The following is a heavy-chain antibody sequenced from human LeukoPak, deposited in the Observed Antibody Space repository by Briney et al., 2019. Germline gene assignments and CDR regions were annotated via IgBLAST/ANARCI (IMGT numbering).Heavy chain of an antibody. CDR1: GGSISSGSYY. V-gene: IGHV4-61*02. D-gene: IGHD1-1*01. Sequence: PSETLSLTCTVSGGSISSGSYYWSWIRQPAGKGLEWIGRIYTSGSTNYNPSLKSRVTISVDTSKNQFSLKLSSVIAADTAMYYCARGESGTSTLYYYYYYMDVWGKGTTVTVSS. CDR3: ARGESGTSTLYYYYYYMDV. J-gene: IGHJ6*03. CDR2: IYTSGST.